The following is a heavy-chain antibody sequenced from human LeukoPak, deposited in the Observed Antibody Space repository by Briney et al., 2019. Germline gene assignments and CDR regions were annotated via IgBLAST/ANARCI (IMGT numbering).Heavy chain of an antibody. CDR3: ARAAPQYSSSWYGPFDY. V-gene: IGHV1-8*01. CDR1: GYTFTSYD. D-gene: IGHD6-13*01. J-gene: IGHJ4*02. CDR2: MNPNSGNT. Sequence: GASVKVSCKASGYTFTSYDINWVRQATGQGLEGMGWMNPNSGNTGYAQKFQGRVTITADESTSTAYMELSSLRSEDTAVYYCARAAPQYSSSWYGPFDYWGQGTLVTVSS.